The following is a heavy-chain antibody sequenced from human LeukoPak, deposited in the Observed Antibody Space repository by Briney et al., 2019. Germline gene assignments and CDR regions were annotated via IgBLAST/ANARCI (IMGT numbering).Heavy chain of an antibody. CDR3: ALYGSASLDAFDI. J-gene: IGHJ3*02. CDR1: GYTFTNYA. V-gene: IGHV1-3*01. D-gene: IGHD3-10*01. CDR2: INAGNGYT. Sequence: ASVKVSCKASGYTFTNYAMHWVRQAPGQRLEWMGWINAGNGYTKYSQKFQVRVTITRDTSASTAYMELSSLRSEDTAVYYCALYGSASLDAFDIWGQGTMVTVSS.